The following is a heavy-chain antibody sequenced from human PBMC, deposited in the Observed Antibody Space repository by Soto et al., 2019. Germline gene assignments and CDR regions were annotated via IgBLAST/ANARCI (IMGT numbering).Heavy chain of an antibody. J-gene: IGHJ6*02. CDR3: ARRSSGSHYYYGMDV. CDR2: INPSGGST. V-gene: IGHV1-46*01. CDR1: GYTFTSYY. D-gene: IGHD3-22*01. Sequence: ASVKVSCKASGYTFTSYYMHWVRQAPGQGLEWMGIINPSGGSTSYAQKFQGRVTMTRDTSTSTVYMELSSLRSEDTAVYYCARRSSGSHYYYGMDVWDQGTTVTVSS.